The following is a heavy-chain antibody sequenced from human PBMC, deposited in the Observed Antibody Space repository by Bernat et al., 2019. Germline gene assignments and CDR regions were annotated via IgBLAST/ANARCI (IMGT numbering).Heavy chain of an antibody. CDR3: ATDKTANDETNAFDI. V-gene: IGHV1-24*01. CDR1: GYTFTELY. Sequence: QVQLVQSGAEVKKPGASVKVSCKVSGYTFTELYMHWVRQAPGNGLEWMGGFDPKDGDTNYAQKFQGRVTMTEDTSTDTAYMELSSLRSEDTAEYYCATDKTANDETNAFDIWGQGTMVTVSS. D-gene: IGHD2-8*01. J-gene: IGHJ3*02. CDR2: FDPKDGDT.